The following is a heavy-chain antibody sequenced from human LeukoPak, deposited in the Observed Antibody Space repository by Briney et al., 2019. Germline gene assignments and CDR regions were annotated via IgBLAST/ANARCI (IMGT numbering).Heavy chain of an antibody. CDR2: ISGSGGRT. CDR1: GFTFSSYA. CDR3: AKEREYYDSSGYSGFDY. J-gene: IGHJ4*02. D-gene: IGHD3-22*01. Sequence: PGGSLRLSCAASGFTFSSYAMTWVRQAPGKGLEWVSAISGSGGRTYYADSVKGRFTISRDNSKNTLYLQMNSLRAEDTAVYYCAKEREYYDSSGYSGFDYWGQGTLVTVSS. V-gene: IGHV3-23*01.